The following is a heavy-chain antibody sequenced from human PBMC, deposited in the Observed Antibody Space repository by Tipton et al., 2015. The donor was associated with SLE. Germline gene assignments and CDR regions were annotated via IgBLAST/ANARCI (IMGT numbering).Heavy chain of an antibody. Sequence: TLSLTCTVSGGSISSSCYYWGWIRQPPGKGLEWIGSIYYSGSTYYNPSIKSRVTISVDTSKNQFSLKLSSVTAADTAVYWGASTGSSTSCERNWFDPWGQGTLVTVSS. V-gene: IGHV4-39*07. CDR1: GGSISSSCYY. J-gene: IGHJ5*02. CDR2: IYYSGST. D-gene: IGHD2-2*01. CDR3: ASTGSSTSCERNWFDP.